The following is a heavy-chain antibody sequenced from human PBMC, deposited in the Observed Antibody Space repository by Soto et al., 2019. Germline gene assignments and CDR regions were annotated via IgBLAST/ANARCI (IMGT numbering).Heavy chain of an antibody. CDR2: IEGSGEIT. CDR3: VKNSGWFNT. Sequence: GGSLRLSCAASGFSFATAWMNWVRQAPGQGLEWLTTIEGSGEITYYADSVKGRFTISRDNSKSTVYLQMDSLTADDTAVYFCVKNSGWFNTWGQGTPVTVSS. J-gene: IGHJ5*02. CDR1: GFSFATAW. D-gene: IGHD3-10*01. V-gene: IGHV3-23*01.